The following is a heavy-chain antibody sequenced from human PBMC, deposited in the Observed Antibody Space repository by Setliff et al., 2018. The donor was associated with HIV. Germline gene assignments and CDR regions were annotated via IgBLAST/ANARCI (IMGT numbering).Heavy chain of an antibody. CDR2: IYTSGSS. D-gene: IGHD4-4*01. CDR3: AREHDYSNYRRLDS. V-gene: IGHV4-4*08. Sequence: SETLSLTCTVSGGAISSYYWSWIRQPPGKGLEWIGFIYTSGSSDYTPSLRSRVTMSVDTSKNQFSLKLTSVTAADTAVYYCAREHDYSNYRRLDSWGQGILVTVSS. CDR1: GGAISSYY. J-gene: IGHJ4*02.